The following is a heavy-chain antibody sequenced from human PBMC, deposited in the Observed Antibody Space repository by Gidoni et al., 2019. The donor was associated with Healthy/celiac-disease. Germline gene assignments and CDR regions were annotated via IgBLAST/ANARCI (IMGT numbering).Heavy chain of an antibody. V-gene: IGHV4-31*03. CDR2: IYYSGST. Sequence: QVQLQESGPGLVRAGQTLCPSCTVYGGYISSGGYYWSWIRQHPGKGLEWIGYIYYSGSTYYNPSLKTRVTISVDTSKNQFSLKLSSVTAADTSVYYCARTPKQLSRGFDYWGQGTLVTVSS. D-gene: IGHD5-18*01. J-gene: IGHJ4*02. CDR1: GGYISSGGYY. CDR3: ARTPKQLSRGFDY.